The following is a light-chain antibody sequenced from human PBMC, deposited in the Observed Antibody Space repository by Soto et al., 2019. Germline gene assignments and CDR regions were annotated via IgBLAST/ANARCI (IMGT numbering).Light chain of an antibody. CDR1: ESISNW. CDR3: QKYRTYS. V-gene: IGKV1-5*01. Sequence: IQLTQSPTTLPASVGDRVTLTCRASESISNWLAWYQQRPGTAPKLLIYHASILETAVPSRFSGNGSGTEFTLTISRLQPGDFATYYCQKYRTYSFGQGSRVEIK. J-gene: IGKJ1*01. CDR2: HAS.